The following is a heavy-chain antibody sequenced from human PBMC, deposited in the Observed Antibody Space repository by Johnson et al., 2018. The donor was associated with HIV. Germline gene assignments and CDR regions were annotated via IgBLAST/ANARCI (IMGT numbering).Heavy chain of an antibody. CDR3: QNGGAYSYGWGDDAFDI. CDR1: GFTFTSYA. D-gene: IGHD5-18*01. J-gene: IGHJ3*02. CDR2: ISYDGSNK. V-gene: IGHV3-30*04. Sequence: PLVESRRGVVQPGRSLRLSCAASGFTFTSYAMHWVRQAPGKGLECVAVISYDGSNKYYTDSVKGRFTISRDNSKNTLYLQMNSLKTEDTAVYYCQNGGAYSYGWGDDAFDIWGQGTMVTVSS.